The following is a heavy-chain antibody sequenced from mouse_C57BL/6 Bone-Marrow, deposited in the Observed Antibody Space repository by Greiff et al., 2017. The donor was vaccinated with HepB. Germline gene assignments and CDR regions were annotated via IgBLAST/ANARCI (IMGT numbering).Heavy chain of an antibody. V-gene: IGHV1-61*01. Sequence: VQLQQSGAELVRPGSSVKLSCKASGYTFTSYWMDWVKQRPGQGLEWIGNIYPSDSETHYNQKFKDKATLTVDKSSSTAYMQLSSLTSEDSAVYYCARSPGYGSRGGNFDYWGQGTTLTVSS. CDR3: ARSPGYGSRGGNFDY. J-gene: IGHJ2*01. D-gene: IGHD1-1*01. CDR2: IYPSDSET. CDR1: GYTFTSYW.